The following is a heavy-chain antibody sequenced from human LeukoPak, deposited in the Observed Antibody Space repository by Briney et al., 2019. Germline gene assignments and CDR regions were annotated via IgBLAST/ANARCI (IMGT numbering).Heavy chain of an antibody. J-gene: IGHJ5*02. CDR2: IYHSGST. CDR3: ARCYGDSNWFDP. Sequence: SETLSLTCAVSGGSISSGGYSWSWIRQPPGKGLEWIGYIYHSGSTYYNPSLRSRVTISLDTSENQFSLKLSSVTAADTAVYYCARCYGDSNWFDPWGQGTLVTVSS. V-gene: IGHV4-30-2*01. CDR1: GGSISSGGYS. D-gene: IGHD4-17*01.